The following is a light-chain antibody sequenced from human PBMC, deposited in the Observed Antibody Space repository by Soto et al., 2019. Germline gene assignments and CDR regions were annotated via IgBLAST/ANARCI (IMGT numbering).Light chain of an antibody. Sequence: EVVLTQSPGTLSLSPGESATLSCRASQSISTNYLAWYQLKPGQAPRLLIYAASNRLTGIPDRFSGSGSGTDFTLTISGLEPEDFALYYCQQYGRTFGQGTRLEIK. CDR3: QQYGRT. V-gene: IGKV3-20*01. J-gene: IGKJ5*01. CDR1: QSISTNY. CDR2: AAS.